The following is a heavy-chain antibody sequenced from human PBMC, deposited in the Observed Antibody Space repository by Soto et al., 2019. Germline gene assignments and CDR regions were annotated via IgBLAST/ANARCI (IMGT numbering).Heavy chain of an antibody. Sequence: SETLSLTCTVSGDSISSPDYYWSWIRQAPGKGLELIGYVYYRGSIYYTPSFESRVSISIDTSKNQFSLRLTSVTAADSAVYFCARVTFTPNWFDSWGQGIPVTVPS. CDR3: ARVTFTPNWFDS. V-gene: IGHV4-30-4*01. J-gene: IGHJ5*01. CDR2: VYYRGSI. CDR1: GDSISSPDYY. D-gene: IGHD3-16*01.